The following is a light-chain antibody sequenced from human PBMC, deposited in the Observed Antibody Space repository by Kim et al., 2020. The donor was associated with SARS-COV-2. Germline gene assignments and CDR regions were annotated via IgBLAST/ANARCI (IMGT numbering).Light chain of an antibody. CDR2: YES. Sequence: PAKADMITCGGNNIGSKSGHWYQQEPGQAPVLVIYYESSRPSGIPERFSGSNSGNTATLTISRVEAGDEADYYCQVWDSRSDHRVFGGGTQLTVL. CDR3: QVWDSRSDHRV. CDR1: NIGSKS. J-gene: IGLJ3*02. V-gene: IGLV3-21*04.